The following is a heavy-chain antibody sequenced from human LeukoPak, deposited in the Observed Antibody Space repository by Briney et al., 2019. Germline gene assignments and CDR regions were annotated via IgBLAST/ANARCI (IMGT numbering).Heavy chain of an antibody. CDR2: INPSGGST. Sequence: GASVKVSCKASGYTFTSYYIHWVRQAPGEGLEWMGIINPSGGSTSYAQKFQGRVTMTRDMSTSTVYMELSSLRSEDTAVYYCARTRYYYNSRSYGAPYYFDYWGQGTLVTVSS. V-gene: IGHV1-46*01. D-gene: IGHD3-10*01. CDR3: ARTRYYYNSRSYGAPYYFDY. J-gene: IGHJ4*02. CDR1: GYTFTSYY.